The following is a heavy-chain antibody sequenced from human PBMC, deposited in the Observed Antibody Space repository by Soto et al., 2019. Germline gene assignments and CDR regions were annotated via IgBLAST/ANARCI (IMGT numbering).Heavy chain of an antibody. D-gene: IGHD6-13*01. V-gene: IGHV1-18*01. CDR3: ARTYSPFDY. CDR2: ISAYNGNT. Sequence: ETSVKVSCKDSVYTFTSYGISWVRQAPGQGLEWMGWISAYNGNTNYAQKLQGRVTMTTDTSTSTAYMELRSLRSDDTAVYYCARTYSPFDYWGQGTLVTVSS. J-gene: IGHJ4*02. CDR1: VYTFTSYG.